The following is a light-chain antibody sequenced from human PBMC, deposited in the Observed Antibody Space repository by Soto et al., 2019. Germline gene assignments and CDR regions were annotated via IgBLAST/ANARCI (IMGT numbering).Light chain of an antibody. J-gene: IGLJ2*01. CDR3: SAWDDSLTGVV. CDR1: TSNIGSNS. CDR2: GND. Sequence: QLVLSQPPSASGTPGQRVTISCSGSTSNIGSNSVNWYQQLPGTAPKLLIYGNDKRPSGVPDRFSGSKSGTSASLAISGLQSDDEADYYCSAWDDSLTGVVFGGGTKLTVL. V-gene: IGLV1-44*01.